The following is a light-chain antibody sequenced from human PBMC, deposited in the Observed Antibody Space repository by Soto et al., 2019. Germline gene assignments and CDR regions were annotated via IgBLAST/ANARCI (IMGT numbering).Light chain of an antibody. Sequence: QSVLTQPRSVSGSPGQSVTISRTGTSNDVGGYNYVSWYQHYPDKAPKLMIYDVSKRPSRVPDRFSGSKSGNTASLTIAGLQAEYEADYYCTSYAGTNSYVFGTGTKVTVL. J-gene: IGLJ1*01. CDR2: DVS. CDR1: SNDVGGYNY. V-gene: IGLV2-11*01. CDR3: TSYAGTNSYV.